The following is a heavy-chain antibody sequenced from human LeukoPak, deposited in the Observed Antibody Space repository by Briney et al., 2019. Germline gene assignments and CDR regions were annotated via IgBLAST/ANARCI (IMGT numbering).Heavy chain of an antibody. D-gene: IGHD1-26*01. J-gene: IGHJ4*02. V-gene: IGHV3-30*02. CDR2: IRSDGYHT. CDR3: AKPSGSGVDY. CDR1: GFLFDDHD. Sequence: PGGSLRLSCGASGFLFDDHDMHWVRQAPGKGLEWVAYIRSDGYHTYYADSVKGRFTITRDNLKNTLYLQMNSLRPEDMAVYYCAKPSGSGVDYWGRGTRVTVSS.